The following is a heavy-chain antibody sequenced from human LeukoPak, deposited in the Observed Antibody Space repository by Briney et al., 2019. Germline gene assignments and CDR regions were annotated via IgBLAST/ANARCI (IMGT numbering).Heavy chain of an antibody. CDR3: ARQSGHYGSGSYYNDAFDI. CDR1: GGSISSYY. V-gene: IGHV4-59*08. CDR2: IYYSGST. D-gene: IGHD3-10*01. J-gene: IGHJ3*02. Sequence: PSETLSLTCTVSGGSISSYYWSWIRQPPGKGLEWIGYIYYSGSTNYNPSLKSRVTISVDTSKNQFSLKLSSVTAADTAVYYCARQSGHYGSGSYYNDAFDIWGQGTMVTVSS.